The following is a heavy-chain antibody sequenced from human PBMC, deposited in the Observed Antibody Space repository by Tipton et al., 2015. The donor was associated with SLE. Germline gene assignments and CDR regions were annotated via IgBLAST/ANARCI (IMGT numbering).Heavy chain of an antibody. CDR3: ARDPNSSRWVNWFDP. Sequence: TLSLTCTVSGGSISSYYWSWIRQPPGKGLEWIGDVYYSGSTNYNPSLKSRDTISVDTSKNQFSLKLSSVTAADTAVYYCARDPNSSRWVNWFDPWGQGTLVTVSS. D-gene: IGHD6-13*01. J-gene: IGHJ5*02. V-gene: IGHV4-59*01. CDR2: VYYSGST. CDR1: GGSISSYY.